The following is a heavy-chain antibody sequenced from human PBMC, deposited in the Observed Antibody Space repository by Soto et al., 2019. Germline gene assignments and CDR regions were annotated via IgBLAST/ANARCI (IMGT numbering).Heavy chain of an antibody. D-gene: IGHD2-2*01. V-gene: IGHV3-74*01. Sequence: GSLMLFCAASGLTSSGYWMHLVRQAPGKGLVWVSRINSDGSSTSYADSVKGRFTISRDNAKNTLYLQMNSLRAEDTAVYYCARDLAPARYWGQGTLVTVSS. J-gene: IGHJ4*02. CDR3: ARDLAPARY. CDR2: INSDGSST. CDR1: GLTSSGYW.